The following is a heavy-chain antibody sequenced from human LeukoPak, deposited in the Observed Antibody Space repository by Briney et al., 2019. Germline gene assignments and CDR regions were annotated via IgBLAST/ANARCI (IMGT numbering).Heavy chain of an antibody. CDR1: GFTFSSYG. CDR2: IWYDGSNK. J-gene: IGHJ3*02. CDR3: ARDGIVGATPAFDI. V-gene: IGHV3-33*01. Sequence: GGSLRLSCAASGFTFSSYGMHWVRQAPGKGLEWVAVIWYDGSNKYYADSVKGRFTISRDNSKNTLYLQMNSLRAEDTAVYYCARDGIVGATPAFDIWGQGTMVTVSS. D-gene: IGHD1-26*01.